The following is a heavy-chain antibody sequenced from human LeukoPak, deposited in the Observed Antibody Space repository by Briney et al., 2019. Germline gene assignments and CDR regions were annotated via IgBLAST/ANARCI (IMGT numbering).Heavy chain of an antibody. CDR2: ISGSGGST. Sequence: SGGSLRLSCAASGFTFSSYAMSWVRQAPGKGLEWVSAISGSGGSTYYADSVKGRFTISRDNSKNTLYLQMNSLRAEDTAVYYCAKSPRGSWYPFDCWGQGTLVTVSS. V-gene: IGHV3-23*01. CDR1: GFTFSSYA. D-gene: IGHD6-13*01. CDR3: AKSPRGSWYPFDC. J-gene: IGHJ4*02.